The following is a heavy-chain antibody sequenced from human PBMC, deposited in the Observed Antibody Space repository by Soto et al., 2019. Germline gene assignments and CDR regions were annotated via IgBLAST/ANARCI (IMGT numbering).Heavy chain of an antibody. D-gene: IGHD1-7*01. CDR1: GLTFSNYA. CDR2: MSGSSSTT. CDR3: AKNQERELPRVIDF. Sequence: GGSLRLSCATSGLTFSNYAMSWVRQAPGGGLEWVSPMSGSSSTTYYADSVRGRFTISRDRSKNTLYLQMSSLRAEDTALYYCAKNQERELPRVIDFWGQGTLVTVSS. J-gene: IGHJ4*02. V-gene: IGHV3-23*01.